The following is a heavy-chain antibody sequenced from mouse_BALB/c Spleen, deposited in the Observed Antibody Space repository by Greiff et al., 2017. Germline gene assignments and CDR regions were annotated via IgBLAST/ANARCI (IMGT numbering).Heavy chain of an antibody. Sequence: EVQLVESGGDLVKPGGSLKLSCAASGFTFSSYGMSWVRQTPDKRLEWVATISSGGSYTYYPDSVKGRFTISRDNAKNTLYLQMSSLKSEDTAMYYCANSITTGAMDYWGQGTSVTVSS. CDR2: ISSGGSYT. D-gene: IGHD1-2*01. V-gene: IGHV5-6*01. CDR1: GFTFSSYG. J-gene: IGHJ4*01. CDR3: ANSITTGAMDY.